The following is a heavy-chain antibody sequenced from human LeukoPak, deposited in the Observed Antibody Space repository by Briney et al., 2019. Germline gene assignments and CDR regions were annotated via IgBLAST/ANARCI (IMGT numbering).Heavy chain of an antibody. D-gene: IGHD2-2*01. CDR1: GFRFDDYS. CDR2: INWDGAST. Sequence: GGSLRLSCAASGFRFDDYSMNWVRHVPGKGLEWVAGINWDGASTGYRDSMKGRFTISRDNGKNSLYLQMNSLRVEDTAVYYCGRVHCSTNSCYDYYDYYMDVSGKGTTVTVSS. V-gene: IGHV3-20*04. CDR3: GRVHCSTNSCYDYYDYYMDV. J-gene: IGHJ6*03.